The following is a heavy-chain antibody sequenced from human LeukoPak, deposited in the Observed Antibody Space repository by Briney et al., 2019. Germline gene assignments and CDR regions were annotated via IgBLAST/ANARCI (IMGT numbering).Heavy chain of an antibody. CDR3: GGEESTYYDFWGGYGGGGDFDY. CDR2: IKQDGSEK. Sequence: PGGSLRLSCAASGFTFSSYWMSWVRQAPGKGLEWVANIKQDGSEKYYVDSVKGRLTISRDNAKNSLYLQMNSLRAEATAVYYCGGEESTYYDFWGGYGGGGDFDYWGQGTLVTVSS. V-gene: IGHV3-7*01. D-gene: IGHD3-3*01. J-gene: IGHJ4*02. CDR1: GFTFSSYW.